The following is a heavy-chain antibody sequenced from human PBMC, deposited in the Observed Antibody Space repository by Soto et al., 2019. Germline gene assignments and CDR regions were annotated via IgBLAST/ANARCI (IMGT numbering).Heavy chain of an antibody. J-gene: IGHJ4*02. CDR3: ARDGGGGYYDSSGYMAV. D-gene: IGHD3-22*01. CDR1: GITVSTNY. V-gene: IGHV3-53*02. CDR2: IYSDGKT. Sequence: EVQLVETGGGLIQPGGSLRLSCAASGITVSTNYMSWVRQAPGKGLEWVSVIYSDGKTFYADSVKGRFTISRDNSQNTVSSQMNSLGADDTAVYYCARDGGGGYYDSSGYMAVWGQGTLVTVSS.